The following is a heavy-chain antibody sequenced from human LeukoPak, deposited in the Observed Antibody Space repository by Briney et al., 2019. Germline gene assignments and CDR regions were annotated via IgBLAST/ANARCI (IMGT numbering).Heavy chain of an antibody. CDR3: ASSYGSGSYYP. D-gene: IGHD3-10*01. CDR2: IYYSGST. J-gene: IGHJ5*02. CDR1: GCSISSYY. Sequence: SETLSLTCPVSGCSISSYYWSWIRQPPGKGLEWIGYIYYSGSTNYNPSLKSRVTISVDTSKNQFYLKLSCVTAADTAVYYCASSYGSGSYYPWGQGTLVTVCS. V-gene: IGHV4-59*01.